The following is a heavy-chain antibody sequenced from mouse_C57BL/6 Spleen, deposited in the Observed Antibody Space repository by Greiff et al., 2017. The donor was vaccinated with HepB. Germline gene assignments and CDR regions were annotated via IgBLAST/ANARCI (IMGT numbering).Heavy chain of an antibody. D-gene: IGHD3-1*01. CDR2: LDPSYGNT. Sequence: EVQLQQSVAELVRPGASVKLSCTASGFNIQNTYMHWVKQRPEQGLEWIGWLDPSYGNTKYAPKFQGKATITADTSSTTAYLQLSSLTSEDTAIYYCARRSDEYCFDYWGQGTTLTVSS. J-gene: IGHJ2*01. CDR3: ARRSDEYCFDY. V-gene: IGHV14-3*01. CDR1: GFNIQNTY.